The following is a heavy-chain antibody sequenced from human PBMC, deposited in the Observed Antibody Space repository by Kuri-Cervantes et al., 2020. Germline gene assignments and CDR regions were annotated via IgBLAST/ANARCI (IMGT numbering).Heavy chain of an antibody. CDR2: IYYSGST. Sequence: SETLSLTCTVSGGSITSSSYYWDWIRQPPGKGLEWIGSIYYSGSTYYNPSLKSRVTISVDTSKNQFSLELSSVTAADTAVYYCGRHGRSGYYYAAFDMWGQGTMVTVSS. D-gene: IGHD3-22*01. CDR1: GGSITSSSYY. V-gene: IGHV4-39*01. J-gene: IGHJ3*02. CDR3: GRHGRSGYYYAAFDM.